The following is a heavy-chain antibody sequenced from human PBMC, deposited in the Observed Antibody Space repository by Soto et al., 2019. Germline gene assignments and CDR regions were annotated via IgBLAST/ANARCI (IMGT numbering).Heavy chain of an antibody. CDR2: SSATGAGT. CDR1: GFTFSSYG. V-gene: IGHV3-23*01. D-gene: IGHD1-7*01. Sequence: EVQLLESGGGLVQPGGSLRLSRAASGFTFSSYGMTWVRQAPGKGLEWVSFSSATGAGTYYADSVKGRFTISRDNSKNTLYLQMSSLRADATAVYYCAKDRRAGGNYGFYSDFWGQGALVIVSS. J-gene: IGHJ4*02. CDR3: AKDRRAGGNYGFYSDF.